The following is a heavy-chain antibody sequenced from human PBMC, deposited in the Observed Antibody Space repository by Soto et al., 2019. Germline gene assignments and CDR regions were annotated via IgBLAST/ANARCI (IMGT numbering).Heavy chain of an antibody. CDR1: GFTFTSYV. D-gene: IGHD3-22*01. CDR2: ISGGGSTA. V-gene: IGHV3-23*01. J-gene: IGHJ4*02. CDR3: AKDSNKYSSSLRGRYFDY. Sequence: EVQLLESGGGLVQRGGSQRLSCAASGFTFTSYVMSWVRQAPGKGLEWVAGISGGGSTAFYADSVKGRFTISRDNAKKTVVLQMDSLRAEDTAIYYCAKDSNKYSSSLRGRYFDYWGQGTLGTVST.